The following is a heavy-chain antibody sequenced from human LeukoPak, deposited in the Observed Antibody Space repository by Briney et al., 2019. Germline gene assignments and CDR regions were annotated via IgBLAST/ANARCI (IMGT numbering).Heavy chain of an antibody. CDR2: ISYDGNKI. CDR1: GFTFSNYD. D-gene: IGHD3-16*01. V-gene: IGHV3-30-3*01. J-gene: IGHJ4*02. Sequence: GGSLRLSCAASGFTFSNYDMHWVRQAPGKRLEWVAVISYDGNKIFYPDSVKGRFTISRDNSNDTLYLQMNSLRPEDMATYYCAKDGADWGQGTLVTVSS. CDR3: AKDGAD.